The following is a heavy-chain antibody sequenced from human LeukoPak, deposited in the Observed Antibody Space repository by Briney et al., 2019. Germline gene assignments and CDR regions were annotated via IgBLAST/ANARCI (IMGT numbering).Heavy chain of an antibody. Sequence: SETLSLTCTVSGGSISSGSYYWSWIRQPAGKGLEWIGRIYTSGSTNYNPPLKSRVTISVDTSKNQFSLKLSSVTAADTAVYYCARQEAAVGRIHDYWGQGTLVTVSS. CDR3: ARQEAAVGRIHDY. J-gene: IGHJ4*02. CDR2: IYTSGST. D-gene: IGHD6-13*01. CDR1: GGSISSGSYY. V-gene: IGHV4-61*02.